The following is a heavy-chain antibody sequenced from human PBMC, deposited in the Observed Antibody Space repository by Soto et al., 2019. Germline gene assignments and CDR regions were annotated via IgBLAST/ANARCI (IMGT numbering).Heavy chain of an antibody. CDR2: IIPIFGTA. D-gene: IGHD6-13*01. CDR1: GGTFSSYA. CDR3: ASDPPSYSSSWADERPGDYYYGMDV. Sequence: QVQLVQSGAEVKKPGSSVKVSCKASGGTFSSYAISWVRQAPGQGLEWMGGIIPIFGTANYAQKFQGRVTITADESTSTAYMELRSVSSEDTAVYYCASDPPSYSSSWADERPGDYYYGMDVWGQGTTVTVSS. J-gene: IGHJ6*02. V-gene: IGHV1-69*01.